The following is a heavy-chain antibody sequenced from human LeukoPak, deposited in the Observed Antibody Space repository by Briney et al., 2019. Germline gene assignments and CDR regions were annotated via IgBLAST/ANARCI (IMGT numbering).Heavy chain of an antibody. CDR2: IWYDRTNK. V-gene: IGHV3-33*01. CDR3: ARDRLATVTTFHFDY. J-gene: IGHJ4*02. Sequence: GGSLRLSCAASGFTFSTYAMHWVRQAPGKGLEWVAVIWYDRTNKYYADSVKGRFTISRDNSKNTLYLQMSSLRAEDTAVYYCARDRLATVTTFHFDYWGQGTLVTVSS. CDR1: GFTFSTYA. D-gene: IGHD4-17*01.